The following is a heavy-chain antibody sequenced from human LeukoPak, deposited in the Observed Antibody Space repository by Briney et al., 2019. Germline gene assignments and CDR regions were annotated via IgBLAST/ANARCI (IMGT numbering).Heavy chain of an antibody. CDR2: ISWNSGSI. CDR1: GFTFDDYA. V-gene: IGHV3-9*01. J-gene: IGHJ4*02. CDR3: AKGVLRGYTYGLDY. D-gene: IGHD5-18*01. Sequence: GGSLRLSCAASGFTFDDYAMHWVRQAPGKGLEWVSGISWNSGSIGYADSVKGRFTISRDNAKNSLYLQMNSLRAEDTALYHCAKGVLRGYTYGLDYWGQGTLVTVSS.